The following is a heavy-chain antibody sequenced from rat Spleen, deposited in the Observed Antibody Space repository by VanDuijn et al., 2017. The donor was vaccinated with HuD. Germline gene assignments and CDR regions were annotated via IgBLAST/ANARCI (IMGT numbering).Heavy chain of an antibody. Sequence: QVQLKESGPGLVQPSQTLSLTCTVAGFSLTSYNVDWVRQPPGKGLEWMGRIQNGGNTDYNSGLKSRLSISRDTSKSQVFLTMSSLQTEDTATYYCARAGSAAISLGNWFAYWGQGSLVTVSS. J-gene: IGHJ3*01. CDR3: ARAGSAAISLGNWFAY. V-gene: IGHV2-30*01. D-gene: IGHD1-2*01. CDR2: IQNGGNT. CDR1: GFSLTSYN.